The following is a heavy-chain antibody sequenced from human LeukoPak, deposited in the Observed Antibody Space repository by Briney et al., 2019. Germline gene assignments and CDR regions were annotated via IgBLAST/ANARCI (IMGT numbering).Heavy chain of an antibody. CDR3: ARSKDVAGPGTNALDI. V-gene: IGHV6-1*01. D-gene: IGHD6-13*01. CDR2: TYYRSKWSN. Sequence: SQTLSLTCAISGDSVSSNSAAWNWIRQSPSRGLEWLGRTYYRSKWSNNYAVSVRSPITINPDTSKNQFSLQLNSVTPEDTAVYYCARSKDVAGPGTNALDIWGQGTMVTVSS. CDR1: GDSVSSNSAA. J-gene: IGHJ3*02.